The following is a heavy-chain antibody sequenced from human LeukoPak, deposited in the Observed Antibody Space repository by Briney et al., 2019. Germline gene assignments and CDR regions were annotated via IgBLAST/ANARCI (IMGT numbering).Heavy chain of an antibody. J-gene: IGHJ3*02. Sequence: SETLSLTCTVSSGSISSSSYYWGWIRQPPGKGLEWIGSIYYSGSTYYNPSLKSRVTISVDTSKNQFSLKLSSVTAADTAVYYCARAANTDSSGSLDAFDIWGQGTMVTVSS. CDR3: ARAANTDSSGSLDAFDI. CDR2: IYYSGST. V-gene: IGHV4-39*07. D-gene: IGHD3-22*01. CDR1: SGSISSSSYY.